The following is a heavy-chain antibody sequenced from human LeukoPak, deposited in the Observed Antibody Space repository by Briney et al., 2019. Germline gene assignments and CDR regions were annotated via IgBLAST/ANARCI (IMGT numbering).Heavy chain of an antibody. Sequence: GGSLRLSCTGSGFSFYDYSMNWVRLAPGKGLEWVSAISGSGGSTYYADSVKGRFTISRDNSKNTLYLQMNSLRAEDTAVYYCARPEGEVVTPYDAFDIWGQGTMVTVSS. J-gene: IGHJ3*02. V-gene: IGHV3-23*01. CDR2: ISGSGGST. CDR3: ARPEGEVVTPYDAFDI. D-gene: IGHD2-15*01. CDR1: GFSFYDYS.